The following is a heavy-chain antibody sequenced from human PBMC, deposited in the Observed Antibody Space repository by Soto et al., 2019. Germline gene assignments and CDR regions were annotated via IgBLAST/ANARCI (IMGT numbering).Heavy chain of an antibody. CDR3: ARLSVSPLGYFDY. CDR1: GGSISSSSYY. V-gene: IGHV4-39*01. Sequence: SETLSLNCTVSGGSISSSSYYWGWIRQPPGKGLEWIGSIYYSGSTYYNPSLKSRVTISVDTSKNQFSLKLSSVTAADTAVYYCARLSVSPLGYFDYWGQGTLVTVSS. CDR2: IYYSGST. J-gene: IGHJ4*02. D-gene: IGHD2-8*01.